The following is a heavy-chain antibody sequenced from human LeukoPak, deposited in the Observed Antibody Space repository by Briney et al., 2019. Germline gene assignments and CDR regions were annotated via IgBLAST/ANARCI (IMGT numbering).Heavy chain of an antibody. CDR1: GGSISSYY. CDR2: IYYSGST. V-gene: IGHV4-59*01. CDR3: ARNFSPYYYYYMDV. J-gene: IGHJ6*03. Sequence: NPSETLSLTCTVSGGSISSYYWSWIRQPPGKGPEWIGYIYYSGSTNYNPSLKSRVTTSVDTSKTQLSLKLSSVTAADTAVYYCARNFSPYYYYYMDVWGKGTTVTVSS.